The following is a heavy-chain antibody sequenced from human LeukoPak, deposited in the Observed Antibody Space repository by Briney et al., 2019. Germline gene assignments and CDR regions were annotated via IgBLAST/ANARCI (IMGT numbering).Heavy chain of an antibody. D-gene: IGHD1-26*01. Sequence: PSETLSLTCTVSGYSISSGYYWGWIRQPPGQGLEWIGSIYHSGSTYYNPSLKSRVTISVDTSKNQFSLKLSSVTAADTAVYYCARDLPSGWELPYYFDYWGQGTLVTVSS. V-gene: IGHV4-38-2*02. CDR2: IYHSGST. CDR1: GYSISSGYY. CDR3: ARDLPSGWELPYYFDY. J-gene: IGHJ4*02.